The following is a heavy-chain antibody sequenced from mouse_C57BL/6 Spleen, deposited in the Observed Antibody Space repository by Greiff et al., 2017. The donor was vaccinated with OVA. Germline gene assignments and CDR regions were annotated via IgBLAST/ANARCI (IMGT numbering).Heavy chain of an antibody. Sequence: QVQLQQPGAELVRPGSSVKLSCKASGYTFTSYWMDWVKQRPGQGLEWIGNIYPSDSETHYNQKFKDKATLTVDKSSSTAYMQLSSLTSEDSAVYYCARGGGRYYGSSYAWFAYWGQGTLVTVSA. J-gene: IGHJ3*01. D-gene: IGHD1-1*01. CDR1: GYTFTSYW. CDR3: ARGGGRYYGSSYAWFAY. V-gene: IGHV1-61*01. CDR2: IYPSDSET.